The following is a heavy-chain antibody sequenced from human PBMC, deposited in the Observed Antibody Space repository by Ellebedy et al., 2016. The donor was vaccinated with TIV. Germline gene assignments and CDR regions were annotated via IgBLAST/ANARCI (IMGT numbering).Heavy chain of an antibody. CDR3: ARDLVHNWDEAPLFDY. J-gene: IGHJ4*02. CDR1: GFTFSNYA. D-gene: IGHD1-20*01. CDR2: ISNGDGATT. V-gene: IGHV3-23*01. Sequence: GESLKISXAASGFTFSNYAVSWVRQAPGKGLEWVSVISNGDGATTHYADSVKGRFTISKDNSKNTVYLQMNSLRAEDTAVYYCARDLVHNWDEAPLFDYWGQGTLVTVSS.